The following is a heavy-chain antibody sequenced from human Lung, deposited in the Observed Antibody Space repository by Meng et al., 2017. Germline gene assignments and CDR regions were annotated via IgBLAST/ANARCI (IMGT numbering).Heavy chain of an antibody. CDR1: GGSISTSGYY. Sequence: QPQLQESGPGLVKPPEALSLTGSVSGGSISTSGYYWGWIRQPPGKGLEWIGSIGHSGITYYTPSLKSRVTVSIDTSKSQFSLKLTSVTAADTAVYYCVRSSGWVRTGFDPWGQGTLVTVSS. J-gene: IGHJ5*02. CDR3: VRSSGWVRTGFDP. CDR2: IGHSGIT. V-gene: IGHV4-39*01. D-gene: IGHD6-19*01.